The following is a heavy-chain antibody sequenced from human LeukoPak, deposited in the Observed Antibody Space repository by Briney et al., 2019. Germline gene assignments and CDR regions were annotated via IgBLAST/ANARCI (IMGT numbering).Heavy chain of an antibody. V-gene: IGHV3-9*01. J-gene: IGHJ4*02. CDR3: AKSVLGSCYSFELSN. CDR2: ISWNSGSI. D-gene: IGHD2-2*01. Sequence: PGGSLRLSCAASGFTFDDYAMHWVRQAPGKGLEWVSGISWNSGSIGYADSVKGRFTISRDNAKNSLYLQMNSLRAEDTALYYCAKSVLGSCYSFELSNWGQGTLVTVSS. CDR1: GFTFDDYA.